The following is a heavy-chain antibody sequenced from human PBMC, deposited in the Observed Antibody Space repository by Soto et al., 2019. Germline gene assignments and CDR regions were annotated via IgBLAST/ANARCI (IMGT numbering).Heavy chain of an antibody. CDR3: ARLFDY. J-gene: IGHJ4*02. V-gene: IGHV4-39*01. CDR1: GGSISSNGYY. Sequence: QLQLQESGPGLVKPSETLSLTCTVSGGSISSNGYYWGWISQPPGKGLEWIGNIYHSGGTYYNPSLKSRVTISVDTSRNQFSLKLNSMTAADTAVYYCARLFDYWGQGKVVTVSS. CDR2: IYHSGGT.